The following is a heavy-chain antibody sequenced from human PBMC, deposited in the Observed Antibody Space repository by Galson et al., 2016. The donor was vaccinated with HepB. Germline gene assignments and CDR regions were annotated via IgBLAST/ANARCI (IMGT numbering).Heavy chain of an antibody. CDR1: GFTFNSYA. CDR3: ARDLPRETMGAFDI. J-gene: IGHJ3*02. D-gene: IGHD4/OR15-4a*01. V-gene: IGHV3-23*01. Sequence: SLRLSCAASGFTFNSYAMNWVRQAAGKGLEWVSLISGSGGIRHYADSVKGRFTIYRDNSENTVYLQMNSLRAEDTAVYYCARDLPRETMGAFDIWGRGTMVTVSS. CDR2: ISGSGGIR.